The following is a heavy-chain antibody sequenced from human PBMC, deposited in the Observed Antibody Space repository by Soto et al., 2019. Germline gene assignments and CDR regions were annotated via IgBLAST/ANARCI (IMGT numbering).Heavy chain of an antibody. J-gene: IGHJ4*02. CDR3: SRDDRGYSTSRFDY. Sequence: QVQLVESGGGVVQPGRSLRLSCAASGFTFSSYAMHWVRQAPGKGLEWVAVIAYHGSNKYYADSVKGRFTISRDNSENTLYLQMNSLKVEDTAVYYCSRDDRGYSTSRFDYRGQGTLVTVSS. CDR2: IAYHGSNK. V-gene: IGHV3-30-3*01. D-gene: IGHD4-4*01. CDR1: GFTFSSYA.